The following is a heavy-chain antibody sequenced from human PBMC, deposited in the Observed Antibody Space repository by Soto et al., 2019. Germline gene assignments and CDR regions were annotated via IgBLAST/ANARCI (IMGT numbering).Heavy chain of an antibody. CDR1: GFTFSSYS. CDR3: AREGVDGMGFDI. V-gene: IGHV3-21*01. CDR2: ISSSSSYI. J-gene: IGHJ3*02. D-gene: IGHD3-16*01. Sequence: EVQLVESGGGLVKPGGSLRLSCAASGFTFSSYSMNWVRQAPGKGLEWVSSISSSSSYIYYADSVKGRFTISRDNAKNSLYLQMNSLRAEDTAVYYCAREGVDGMGFDIWGQGTMVTVSS.